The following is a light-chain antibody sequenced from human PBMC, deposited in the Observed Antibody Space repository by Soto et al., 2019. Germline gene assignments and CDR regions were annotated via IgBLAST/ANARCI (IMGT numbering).Light chain of an antibody. CDR3: QQSYSTPRT. CDR1: QTISTY. Sequence: DIQMTQSPSSLSASVGDRVIITCRASQTISTYLNWYQQKPGKAPNLLIYSASSLQSWVPSRFSGTGSGTDFTLTNSSLQPEDFATYYCQQSYSTPRTFGQGTMVEIK. CDR2: SAS. V-gene: IGKV1-39*01. J-gene: IGKJ1*01.